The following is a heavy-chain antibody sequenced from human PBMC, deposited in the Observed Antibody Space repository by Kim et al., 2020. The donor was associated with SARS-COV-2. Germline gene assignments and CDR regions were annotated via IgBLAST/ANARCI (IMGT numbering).Heavy chain of an antibody. CDR2: YSGST. V-gene: IGHV4-59*08. J-gene: IGHJ4*02. CDR3: TMGFGDY. Sequence: YSGSTNHNPTLKSRVTISVDTSKNQFSRQLSSVTAADTAVYYCTMGFGDYWGQGTLVTVSS. D-gene: IGHD3-10*01.